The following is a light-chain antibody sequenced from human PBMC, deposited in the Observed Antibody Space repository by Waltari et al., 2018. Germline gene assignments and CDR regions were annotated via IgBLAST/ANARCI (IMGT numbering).Light chain of an antibody. J-gene: IGKJ2*01. CDR1: QRVNTW. Sequence: XTXXASXGDRVTITCRASQRVNTWLACYQQKPGKAPNLLIYDASSLESGVPSRFSGSXSGTXXXLTXSXXQPXXFXTXXXXXXXSTXXYTFGQGTKLXIK. CDR3: XXXXSTXXYT. CDR2: DAS. V-gene: IGKV1-5*01.